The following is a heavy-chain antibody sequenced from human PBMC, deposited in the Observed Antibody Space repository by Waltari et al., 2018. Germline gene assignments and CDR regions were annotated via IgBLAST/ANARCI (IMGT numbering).Heavy chain of an antibody. CDR1: GYSITSGYY. CDR3: ARGPPYIVVVVAATPHYFDY. CDR2: IYHSGST. Sequence: QVQLQESGPGLVKPSETLSLTCTVSGYSITSGYYWGWIRQPPGKGLEWIGSIYHSGSTSDNPSLKSRVTISVDTSKNHFSLKLSSVTAADTAVYYCARGPPYIVVVVAATPHYFDYWGQGTLVTVSS. D-gene: IGHD2-15*01. V-gene: IGHV4-38-2*02. J-gene: IGHJ4*02.